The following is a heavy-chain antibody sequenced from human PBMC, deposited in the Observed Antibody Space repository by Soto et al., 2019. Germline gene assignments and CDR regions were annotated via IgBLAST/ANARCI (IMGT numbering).Heavy chain of an antibody. CDR2: IYYSGSGST. Sequence: PSETLSLTCAVSGGSISSGGYSWSWIRQPPGKGLEWIGYIYYSGSGSTYYNPSLKSRVSISVDTSKNQFSLKLSSVTAADTAVYYCARPSGSYLYYFDYWGQGTLVTVSS. CDR1: GGSISSGGYS. CDR3: ARPSGSYLYYFDY. V-gene: IGHV4-30-2*05. D-gene: IGHD1-26*01. J-gene: IGHJ4*02.